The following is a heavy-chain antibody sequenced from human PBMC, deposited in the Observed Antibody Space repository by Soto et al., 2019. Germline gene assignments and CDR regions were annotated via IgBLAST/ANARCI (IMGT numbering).Heavy chain of an antibody. CDR1: GFTFSSYA. Sequence: QVQLVESGGGVVQPGRSLRLSCAASGFTFSSYAMHWVRQAPGKGLEWVAVISYDGSNKYYADSVKGRFTISRDNSKNTLYLQMNSLRAEDTAVYYCAQLQVGAAPFDYWGQGTLVTVSS. CDR2: ISYDGSNK. CDR3: AQLQVGAAPFDY. D-gene: IGHD1-26*01. V-gene: IGHV3-30-3*01. J-gene: IGHJ4*02.